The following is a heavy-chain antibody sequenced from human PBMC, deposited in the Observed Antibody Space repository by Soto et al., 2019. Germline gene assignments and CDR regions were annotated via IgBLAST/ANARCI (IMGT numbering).Heavy chain of an antibody. CDR3: AKERLRFLEWLLYYFDY. J-gene: IGHJ4*02. CDR2: ISYDGSNK. CDR1: GFTFSSYG. Sequence: GGSLRLSCAASGFTFSSYGMHWVRQAPGKGLEWVAVISYDGSNKYYADSVKGRFTISRDNSKNTLYLQMNSLRAEDTAVYYCAKERLRFLEWLLYYFDYWGQGTLVTVSS. V-gene: IGHV3-30*18. D-gene: IGHD3-3*01.